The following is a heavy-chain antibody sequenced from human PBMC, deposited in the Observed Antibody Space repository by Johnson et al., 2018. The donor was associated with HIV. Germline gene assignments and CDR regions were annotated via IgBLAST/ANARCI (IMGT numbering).Heavy chain of an antibody. V-gene: IGHV3-66*01. J-gene: IGHJ3*02. D-gene: IGHD3-22*01. CDR3: ARGSRYTYDNDDAHLLHAFDI. Sequence: VQLVESGGGVVRPGGSLRLSCAVSGLSVSINYITWVRQAPGKGLEWVSVIHSGGSTYYADYVEGRFTISRDNSKNTVLLQMNSLRVEDTALYYCARGSRYTYDNDDAHLLHAFDIWGQGTMVTVSS. CDR1: GLSVSINY. CDR2: IHSGGST.